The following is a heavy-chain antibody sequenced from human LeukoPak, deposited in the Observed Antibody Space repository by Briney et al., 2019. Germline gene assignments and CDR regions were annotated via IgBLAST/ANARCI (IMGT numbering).Heavy chain of an antibody. D-gene: IGHD3-22*01. CDR3: ARDQGYYYDSSGYPLDY. CDR2: INTNTGNP. CDR1: GYTFTSYA. J-gene: IGHJ4*02. Sequence: ASVKVSCKASGYTFTSYAMNWVRQAPGQGLEWMGWINTNTGNPTYAQGFTGRFVFSLDTSVSTAYLQISSLKAEDTAVYYCARDQGYYYDSSGYPLDYWGQGTLVTVSS. V-gene: IGHV7-4-1*02.